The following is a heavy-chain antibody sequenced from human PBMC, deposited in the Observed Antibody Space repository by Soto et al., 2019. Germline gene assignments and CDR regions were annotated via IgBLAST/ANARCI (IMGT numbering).Heavy chain of an antibody. J-gene: IGHJ5*02. Sequence: SETLSLTCAVSGGSISSGGYYWSWIRQPPGKGLEWIGYIYYSGSTNYNPSRKSRVTISVDTSKNQFSLKLSYVTAADTAVFYCARDNYISPYSPGWFDPWGQGTLVTVSS. CDR1: GGSISSGGYY. D-gene: IGHD3-3*02. V-gene: IGHV4-61*08. CDR2: IYYSGST. CDR3: ARDNYISPYSPGWFDP.